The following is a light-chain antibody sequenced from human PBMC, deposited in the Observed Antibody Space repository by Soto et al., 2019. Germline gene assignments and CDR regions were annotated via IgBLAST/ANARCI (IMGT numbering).Light chain of an antibody. Sequence: EVVLTQTPATLSLSPGERATLSCRASQSVKSYLVWYQQKPGQTPRLLIYDASNRATDIPARFSGSGSETDFTLTISSLEPEDFAVYYCQQRRTWPLTFGGGTRVEIK. CDR2: DAS. CDR1: QSVKSY. CDR3: QQRRTWPLT. J-gene: IGKJ4*01. V-gene: IGKV3-11*01.